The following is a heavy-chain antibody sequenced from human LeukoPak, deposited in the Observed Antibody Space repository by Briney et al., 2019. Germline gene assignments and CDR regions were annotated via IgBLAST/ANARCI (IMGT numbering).Heavy chain of an antibody. D-gene: IGHD6-13*01. J-gene: IGHJ3*02. CDR1: GFTFSGSA. CDR3: TRSYSSTDDAFDI. CDR2: IRNKANSYAT. V-gene: IGHV3-73*01. Sequence: GGSLRLSCAASGFTFSGSAMHWVRQASGKGLEWVGRIRNKANSYATTYTASVKGRFTISSDDSKNTAYLQMNSLKTEDTAVYYCTRSYSSTDDAFDIWGQGTKVTVSS.